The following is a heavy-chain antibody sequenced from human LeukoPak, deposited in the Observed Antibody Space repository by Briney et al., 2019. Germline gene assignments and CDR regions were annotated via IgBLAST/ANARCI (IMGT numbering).Heavy chain of an antibody. D-gene: IGHD5-24*01. CDR3: AREMATIDAFDI. J-gene: IGHJ3*02. V-gene: IGHV4-59*01. CDR1: GGSISSYY. CDR2: IYYSGSA. Sequence: SETLSLTCTVSGGSISSYYWSWIRQPPGKGLEWIGYIYYSGSASYNPSLKSRVTISVDTSKNQFSLKLSSVTAADTAVYYCAREMATIDAFDIWGQGTMVTVSS.